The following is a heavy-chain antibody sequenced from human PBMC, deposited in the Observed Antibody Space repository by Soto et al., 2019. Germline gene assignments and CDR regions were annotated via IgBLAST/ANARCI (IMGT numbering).Heavy chain of an antibody. CDR1: GYTFSTFG. CDR2: ISVEKGDT. Sequence: QVQVVQSSAEVKKPGASVKVACKASGYTFSTFGMSWVRQAPGQGLEWMGWISVEKGDTNSAQKFQDRVTMTTDTSTGTAYMELRSLTSDDTAVYYCARCYCSVGSCFTCWHFDLWGRGTLVTVSS. CDR3: ARCYCSVGSCFTCWHFDL. D-gene: IGHD2-15*01. V-gene: IGHV1-18*01. J-gene: IGHJ2*01.